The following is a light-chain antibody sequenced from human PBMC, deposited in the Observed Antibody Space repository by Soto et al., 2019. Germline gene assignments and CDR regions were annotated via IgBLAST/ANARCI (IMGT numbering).Light chain of an antibody. CDR2: DAS. CDR1: QSVSSY. J-gene: IGKJ3*01. CDR3: QQRSNWPPFT. V-gene: IGKV3-11*01. Sequence: EIVLTQSPATLSLSPREIATLSCRASQSVSSYLAWYHQKPGQAPRLLIYDASNRATGIPARFSGSGSGTDFTLTISSREREDFAVYYCQQRSNWPPFTLGAGTKVDIK.